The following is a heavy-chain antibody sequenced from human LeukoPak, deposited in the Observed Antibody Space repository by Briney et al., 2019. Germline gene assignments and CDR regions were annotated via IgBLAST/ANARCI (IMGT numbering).Heavy chain of an antibody. CDR3: ARDIRSRYFDY. V-gene: IGHV3-33*01. J-gene: IGHJ4*02. CDR1: GFTFSNYG. Sequence: GGSLRLSCAASGFTFSNYGMHWVRLAPGKGLEWVAVIWYGGKNKYYADSVKGRFTISRDNSKNTLYLQMNSLRAEDTAVYYCARDIRSRYFDYWGQGTLVTVSS. CDR2: IWYGGKNK.